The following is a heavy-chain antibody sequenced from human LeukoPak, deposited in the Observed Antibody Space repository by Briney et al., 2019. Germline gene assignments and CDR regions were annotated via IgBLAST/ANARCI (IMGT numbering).Heavy chain of an antibody. CDR2: INHSGST. V-gene: IGHV4-34*01. Sequence: PSETLSLTCAVYGGSFSGYYWSWIRQPPGKGLEWIGEINHSGSTNYNPSLKSRVTISVDTSKNQFSLKLSPVTAADTAVYYCARGWAVAVDYWGQGTLVTVSS. D-gene: IGHD6-19*01. J-gene: IGHJ4*02. CDR1: GGSFSGYY. CDR3: ARGWAVAVDY.